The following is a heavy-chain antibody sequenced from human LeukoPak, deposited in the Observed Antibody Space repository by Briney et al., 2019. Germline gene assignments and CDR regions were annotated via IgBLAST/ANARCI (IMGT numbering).Heavy chain of an antibody. D-gene: IGHD3-22*01. CDR1: GYTFTSYY. V-gene: IGHV1-46*01. Sequence: ASVKVSCKASGYTFTSYYIHWVRQAPGQGLEWMGIINPGAGTTNYAQNFQGRVTITRDTSTSTVYMDLSSLTSEDTAVYYCARGPAVVNWFDPWGQGSLVTVSS. CDR2: INPGAGTT. CDR3: ARGPAVVNWFDP. J-gene: IGHJ5*02.